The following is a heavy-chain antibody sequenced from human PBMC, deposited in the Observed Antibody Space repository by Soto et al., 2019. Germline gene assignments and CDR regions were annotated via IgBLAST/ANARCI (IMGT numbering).Heavy chain of an antibody. J-gene: IGHJ5*02. V-gene: IGHV1-3*01. D-gene: IGHD3-22*01. CDR2: INFGNGNT. CDR3: AIQYYYDSSGYYRNWFDP. CDR1: GYTFNSYA. Sequence: ASVKVSCKASGYTFNSYALHWVRQAPGQRLEWMGWINFGNGNTKYSQKFQGRVTMTTDTSTSTAYMELRSLRSDDTAVYYCAIQYYYDSSGYYRNWFDPWGQGTLVTVSS.